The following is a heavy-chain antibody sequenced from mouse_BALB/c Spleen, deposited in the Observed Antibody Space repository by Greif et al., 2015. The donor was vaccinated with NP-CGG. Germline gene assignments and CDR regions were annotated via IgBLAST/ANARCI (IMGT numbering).Heavy chain of an antibody. CDR2: IDPNSGGT. CDR3: TTQIYYGYDGYAMDY. D-gene: IGHD2-2*01. Sequence: QVQLQQSGAELVKPGASVKLSCKASGYTFTSYWMHWVKQRPGRGLEWIGRIDPNSGGTNYNEKFKSKATLTVDKPSSTAYMQLSSLTSEDSAVYYCTTQIYYGYDGYAMDYWGQGTSVTVSS. J-gene: IGHJ4*01. V-gene: IGHV1-62-3*01. CDR1: GYTFTSYW.